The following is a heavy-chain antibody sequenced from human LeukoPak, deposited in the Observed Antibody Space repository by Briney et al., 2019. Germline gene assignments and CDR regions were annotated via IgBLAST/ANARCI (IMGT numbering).Heavy chain of an antibody. J-gene: IGHJ4*02. D-gene: IGHD5-18*01. Sequence: GESLKISCEVSGHRFTNHWIGWVRQMPGKGLEWMGFIYPGDSDTKYSPSFQGQVTISADKSISAAYLQWSSLKASDTAIYYCALRKYSYGLDYWGQGTLVTVSS. CDR1: GHRFTNHW. CDR3: ALRKYSYGLDY. V-gene: IGHV5-51*01. CDR2: IYPGDSDT.